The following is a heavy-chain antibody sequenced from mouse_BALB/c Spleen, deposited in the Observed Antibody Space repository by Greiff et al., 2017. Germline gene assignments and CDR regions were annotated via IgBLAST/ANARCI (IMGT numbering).Heavy chain of an antibody. D-gene: IGHD2-14*01. CDR3: VGHWGYNEDYYAMDY. CDR1: GFTFTTYA. CDR2: IRSKSNNYAT. J-gene: IGHJ4*01. V-gene: IGHV10-1*02. Sequence: EVQLVESGGGLVQPKGSLKLSCAASGFTFTTYAMNWVRQAPGKGFEWVARIRSKSNNYATYYADSVKDRFTISRDSSQSKLYLQMNNLKTEDTTMYYCVGHWGYNEDYYAMDYWGQGTSVTVSS.